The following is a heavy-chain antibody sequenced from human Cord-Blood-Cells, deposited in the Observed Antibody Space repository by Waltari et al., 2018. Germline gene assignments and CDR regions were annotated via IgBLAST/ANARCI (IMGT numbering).Heavy chain of an antibody. J-gene: IGHJ4*02. D-gene: IGHD3-22*01. CDR1: GYSISSGYY. V-gene: IGHV4-38-2*01. CDR3: ARGGYYDSSGYYDY. Sequence: QVQLQESGPGLVKPSETLSLTCAVSGYSISSGYYWGWIRQPPGKGLEWIGSIYHSGSTYYNPSLKSGVTISVDTSKSQFSLKLSSVTAADTAVYYCARGGYYDSSGYYDYWGQGTLVTVSS. CDR2: IYHSGST.